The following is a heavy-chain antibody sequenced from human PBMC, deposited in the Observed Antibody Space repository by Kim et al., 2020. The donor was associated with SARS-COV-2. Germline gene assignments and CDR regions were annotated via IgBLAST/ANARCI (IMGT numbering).Heavy chain of an antibody. D-gene: IGHD2-15*01. CDR3: ARAGGRYCSGGSCYPSDFDY. V-gene: IGHV3-11*05. J-gene: IGHJ4*02. Sequence: FTISRDNAKNSLYLQMNSLRADDTAVYYCARAGGRYCSGGSCYPSDFDYWGQGTLVTVSS.